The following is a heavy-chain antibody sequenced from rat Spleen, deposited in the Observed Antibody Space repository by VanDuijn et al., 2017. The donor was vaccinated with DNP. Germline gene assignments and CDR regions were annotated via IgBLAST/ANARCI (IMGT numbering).Heavy chain of an antibody. CDR2: INSAGST. Sequence: EVRLQESGPGLVKPSQSLSLTCSVTDYSITSSYRWTWIRKFPGNKLEWMGYINSAGSTDYNPSLKSRIPITRDTTKNQFFLQVNSVTTEDTATYYCASTQYSGDVNWFAYWGQCTLVTVSS. CDR1: DYSITSSYR. V-gene: IGHV3-3*01. J-gene: IGHJ3*01. CDR3: ASTQYSGDVNWFAY. D-gene: IGHD1-1*01.